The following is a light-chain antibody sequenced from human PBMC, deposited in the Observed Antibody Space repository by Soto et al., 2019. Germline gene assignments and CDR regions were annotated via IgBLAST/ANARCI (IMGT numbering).Light chain of an antibody. Sequence: EIVMTQSPATLSVSPGERATLSCRASQSVSNNYLAWYQQKPGQAPRLLIYGASSRATGIPDRFSGSGSGTDFTLTISRLEPEDFAVYYGQQYGSSPTITFGQGTRLEIK. CDR3: QQYGSSPTIT. CDR2: GAS. V-gene: IGKV3-20*01. J-gene: IGKJ5*01. CDR1: QSVSNNY.